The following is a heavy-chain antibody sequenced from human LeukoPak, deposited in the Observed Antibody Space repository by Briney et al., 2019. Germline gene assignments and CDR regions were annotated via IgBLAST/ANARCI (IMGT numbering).Heavy chain of an antibody. CDR2: ISSSSSYI. CDR3: AKDSDYGDYEKGY. J-gene: IGHJ4*02. Sequence: GGSLRLSCAASGFTFSSYSMNWVRQAPGKGLEWVSSISSSSSYIYYADSVKGRFTISRDNSKNTLYLQMNSLRAEDTAVYYCAKDSDYGDYEKGYWGQGTLVTVSS. D-gene: IGHD4-17*01. V-gene: IGHV3-21*04. CDR1: GFTFSSYS.